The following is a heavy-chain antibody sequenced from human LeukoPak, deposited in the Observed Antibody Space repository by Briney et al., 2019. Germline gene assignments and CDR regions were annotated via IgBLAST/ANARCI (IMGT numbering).Heavy chain of an antibody. CDR2: ISRNGGSI. D-gene: IGHD3-22*01. J-gene: IGHJ4*02. V-gene: IGHV3-9*01. Sequence: GQSLRLSCAASGFTVDDFAMHWVRQAPGKGLEWVSGISRNGGSIGYADSVKGRFTLSRDNPKNSLDLQMNNLRAEDTAVYYCAKSTHYDRSGYPPPFDYWGQGTLVTVPS. CDR1: GFTVDDFA. CDR3: AKSTHYDRSGYPPPFDY.